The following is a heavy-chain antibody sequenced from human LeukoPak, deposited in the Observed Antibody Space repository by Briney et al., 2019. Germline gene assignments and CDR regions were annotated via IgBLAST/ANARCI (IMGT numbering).Heavy chain of an antibody. CDR2: ISVSGGAT. CDR3: AKGFNSAWYCFDC. CDR1: GFTFSSHV. V-gene: IGHV3-23*01. D-gene: IGHD6-19*01. J-gene: IGHJ4*02. Sequence: PGGSLRLSCAASGFTFSSHVMTWIRQAPGKGLEWVSGISVSGGATYYADSLKGRFTISRDNSKNMLYLQINSLRAEDTAMYCCAKGFNSAWYCFDCWGQGTLVTVSS.